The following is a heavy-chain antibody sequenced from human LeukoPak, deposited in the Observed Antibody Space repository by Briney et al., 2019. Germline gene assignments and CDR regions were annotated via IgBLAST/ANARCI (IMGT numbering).Heavy chain of an antibody. CDR3: AKAPYYDFWSAYYTGFIPYVDY. D-gene: IGHD3-3*01. CDR1: GFTFSSYA. CDR2: ISGSGGST. V-gene: IGHV3-23*01. Sequence: GGSLRLSCAASGFTFSSYAMTWVRQARGKGLEWVSSISGSGGSTYYADSVKGRFTISRDNSKNTLYLQMNSLRAENTAGYHCAKAPYYDFWSAYYTGFIPYVDYWGQGTLVTVSS. J-gene: IGHJ4*02.